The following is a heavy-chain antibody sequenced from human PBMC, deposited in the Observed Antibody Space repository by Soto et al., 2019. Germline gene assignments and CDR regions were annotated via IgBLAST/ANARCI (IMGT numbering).Heavy chain of an antibody. D-gene: IGHD2-15*01. CDR1: GFTFGSYA. CDR3: EKDLGKGGGSVSCN. Sequence: EVQLLESGGGLVQPGGSLRLSCAASGFTFGSYAMSWVRQAPGKGLEWVAAISGRGDNTHSTDSMKGRFTISRDNSRNTVDHDINNMEHEHTDVYFCEKDLGKGGGSVSCNCGRGIQVPVSS. CDR2: ISGRGDNT. J-gene: IGHJ4*01. V-gene: IGHV3-23*01.